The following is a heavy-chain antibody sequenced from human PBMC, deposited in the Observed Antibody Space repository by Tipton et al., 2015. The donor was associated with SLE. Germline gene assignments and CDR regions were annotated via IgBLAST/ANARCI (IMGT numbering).Heavy chain of an antibody. CDR1: GGSISSGSFY. D-gene: IGHD3-22*01. Sequence: TLSLTCTVSGGSISSGSFYWSWIRQPAGKGLEWIGAVYYSGTGSYNPSLKSRVTISVDTSKNQFSLKLDSVTAADTAVYYCARHREVRSGVVISPAKVYYFDSWGLGTLVTISS. CDR2: VYYSGTG. CDR3: ARHREVRSGVVISPAKVYYFDS. V-gene: IGHV4-39*01. J-gene: IGHJ4*02.